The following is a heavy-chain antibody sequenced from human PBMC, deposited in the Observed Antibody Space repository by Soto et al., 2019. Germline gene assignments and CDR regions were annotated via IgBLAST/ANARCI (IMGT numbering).Heavy chain of an antibody. CDR3: ARGYVYDSGGYHY. D-gene: IGHD3-22*01. V-gene: IGHV4-61*01. CDR2: IYYIGSA. CDR1: GGSVNSGSYY. Sequence: QVQLQESGPGLVKPSETLSLTCAVSGGSVNSGSYYWSWIRHPPGKGLDWIGYIYYIGSANYNPSLKRRVTLSVDTSKSQFSLTLRSVTAADTGVYYCARGYVYDSGGYHYWGQGTLVTVSS. J-gene: IGHJ4*02.